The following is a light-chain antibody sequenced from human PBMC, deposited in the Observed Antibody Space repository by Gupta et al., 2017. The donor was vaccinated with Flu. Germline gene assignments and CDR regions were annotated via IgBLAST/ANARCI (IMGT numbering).Light chain of an antibody. CDR3: KLYEGTTAYVV. Sequence: TTAWTRTSSDVSGNKYVSWYQQHPGKAPVLIIYEDSKRPSGVPERFSGSNSGNTASLTISGAQAGDEADYYCKLYEGTTAYVVFGGGTNLTVL. CDR2: EDS. V-gene: IGLV2-8*01. J-gene: IGLJ2*01. CDR1: SSDVSGNKY.